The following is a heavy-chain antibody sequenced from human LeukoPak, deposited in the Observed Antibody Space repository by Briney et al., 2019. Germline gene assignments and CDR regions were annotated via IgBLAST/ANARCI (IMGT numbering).Heavy chain of an antibody. CDR1: GFTFSGYS. CDR3: AKAKAYVSGSYLSYHYYYMDV. D-gene: IGHD3-10*01. J-gene: IGHJ6*03. Sequence: GGSLRLSCAASGFTFSGYSMNWVRQAPGKGLEWVSSISSSSSYIYYADTVRGRFTISRDNSKNTLYLQMNSLRAEDTAVYYCAKAKAYVSGSYLSYHYYYMDVWGKGTTVTVSS. V-gene: IGHV3-21*04. CDR2: ISSSSSYI.